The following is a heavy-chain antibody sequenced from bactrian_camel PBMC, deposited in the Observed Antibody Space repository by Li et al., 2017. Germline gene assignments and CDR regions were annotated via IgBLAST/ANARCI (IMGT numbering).Heavy chain of an antibody. V-gene: IGHV3S53*01. CDR3: VDDCYGSRYYLARRTNI. CDR2: FTSDDST. CDR1: GRDYLRNC. J-gene: IGHJ4*01. Sequence: VQLVESGGGSVQAGGSLRLPCQASGRDYLRNCMGWYRQFQGEEREGVAAVFTSDDSTYYADSVKGRFTISRDNDKNTVYLQMNNLKPEDTAMYYCVDDCYGSRYYLARRTNIWGQGTQVTVS. D-gene: IGHD6*01.